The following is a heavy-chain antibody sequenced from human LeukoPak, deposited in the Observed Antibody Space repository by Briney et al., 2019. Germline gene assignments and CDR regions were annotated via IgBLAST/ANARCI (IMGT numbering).Heavy chain of an antibody. Sequence: SETLSLTCTVSGGSIRSYYWSWLRQPPGKGLEWFGYIFYSGNTNYNPSLKSRVTISVDTSKNQFSLKLTSVSAADTAVYYCARGTFTFDYWGQGTLVTVSS. CDR3: ARGTFTFDY. CDR2: IFYSGNT. CDR1: GGSIRSYY. V-gene: IGHV4-59*01. J-gene: IGHJ4*02.